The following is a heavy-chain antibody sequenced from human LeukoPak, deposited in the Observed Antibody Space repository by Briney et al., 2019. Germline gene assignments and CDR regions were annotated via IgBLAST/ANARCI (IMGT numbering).Heavy chain of an antibody. Sequence: GGSLRLSCAASGFTFSSYAVSWVRQAPGKGLEWVSAISGSGGSTYYADSVKGRFTISRDNSKNTLYLQMNSLRAEDTAVYYCARDQGDSSGYYTYFDYWGQGTLVTVSS. V-gene: IGHV3-23*01. CDR1: GFTFSSYA. CDR2: ISGSGGST. CDR3: ARDQGDSSGYYTYFDY. D-gene: IGHD3-22*01. J-gene: IGHJ4*02.